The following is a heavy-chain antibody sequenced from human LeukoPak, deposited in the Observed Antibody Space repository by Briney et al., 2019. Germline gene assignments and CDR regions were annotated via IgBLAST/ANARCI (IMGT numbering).Heavy chain of an antibody. CDR3: ARAGRGHTGDGAYYYQMDV. J-gene: IGHJ6*03. D-gene: IGHD1-1*01. CDR1: GFTYDDHS. V-gene: IGHV3-20*04. CDR2: INWKGDVT. Sequence: RPGGSLRLSCAASGFTYDDHSMNWVRQAPGKGPERVSGINWKGDVTGYADSVKGRFTISRDNAKNSLYLQMESLRGEDTALYFCARAGRGHTGDGAYYYQMDVWGKGTTVTVSS.